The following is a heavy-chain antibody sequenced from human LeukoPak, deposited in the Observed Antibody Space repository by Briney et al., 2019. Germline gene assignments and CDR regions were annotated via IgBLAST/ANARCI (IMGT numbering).Heavy chain of an antibody. D-gene: IGHD3-22*01. CDR3: ARDDGDYYDSSGGY. J-gene: IGHJ4*02. CDR1: DYTFTNYG. V-gene: IGHV1-46*01. CDR2: INPSGGST. Sequence: ASVTVSCKASDYTFTNYGISWVRQAPGQGLEWMGIINPSGGSTSYAQKFQGRVTMTRDTSTSTVYMELSSLRSEDTAVYYCARDDGDYYDSSGGYWGQGTLVTVSS.